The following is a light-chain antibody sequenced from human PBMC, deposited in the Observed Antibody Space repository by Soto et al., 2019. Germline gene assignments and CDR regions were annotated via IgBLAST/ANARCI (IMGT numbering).Light chain of an antibody. CDR3: QQYDNLPLP. CDR2: DAS. J-gene: IGKJ4*01. V-gene: IGKV1-33*01. CDR1: QYIKNY. Sequence: DIQMTQSPSSLSASVGDRVTITCQASQYIKNYLNWYQQKSGKAPKLLIYDASDLETGVPSRFSGSGSGSDFTFTINSRHPEDIATYYCQQYDNLPLPVAGGTKLDIK.